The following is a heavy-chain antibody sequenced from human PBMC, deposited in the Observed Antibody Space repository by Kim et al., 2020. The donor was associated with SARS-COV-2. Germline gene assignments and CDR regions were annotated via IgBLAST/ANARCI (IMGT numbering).Heavy chain of an antibody. J-gene: IGHJ4*02. V-gene: IGHV3-74*01. Sequence: YADSVYGRFTVARDNAKKTVYLQMTSLRVEDTAVYYCLRGLGVRYHGDSDSWGQGALVTVSS. CDR3: LRGLGVRYHGDSDS. D-gene: IGHD2-21*02.